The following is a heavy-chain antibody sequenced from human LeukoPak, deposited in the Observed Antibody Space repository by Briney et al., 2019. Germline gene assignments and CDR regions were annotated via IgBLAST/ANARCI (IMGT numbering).Heavy chain of an antibody. J-gene: IGHJ4*02. Sequence: ASVKVSCKASGYTFTSYGISWVRQAPGQGLEWMGWISAYNGNTNYAQKLQGRVTMTTDTSTSTAYMELRSLRSDDTAVYYCAKELWAYQRTAGFDYWGQGTLVTVSS. V-gene: IGHV1-18*01. CDR2: ISAYNGNT. D-gene: IGHD6-25*01. CDR1: GYTFTSYG. CDR3: AKELWAYQRTAGFDY.